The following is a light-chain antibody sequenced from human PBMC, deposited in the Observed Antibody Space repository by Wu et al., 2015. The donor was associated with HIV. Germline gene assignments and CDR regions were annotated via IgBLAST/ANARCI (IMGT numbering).Light chain of an antibody. CDR2: HAS. CDR3: QQYGSSPPVT. J-gene: IGKJ5*01. CDR1: QSIRSSS. V-gene: IGKV3-20*01. Sequence: EVVLTQSPGTLSLSPGERVTLSCRASQSIRSSSLAWYQQRLGQAPRLLFYHASSRATGIPDRFNGSGSGTDFTLTISKLEPEDFAVYYCQQYGSSPPVTFGQGT.